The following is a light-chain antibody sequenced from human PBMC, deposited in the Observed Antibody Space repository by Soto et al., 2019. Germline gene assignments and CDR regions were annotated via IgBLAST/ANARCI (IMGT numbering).Light chain of an antibody. CDR3: QQYGSSPRT. J-gene: IGKJ1*01. CDR2: GAS. V-gene: IGKV3-20*01. CDR1: QSVSSSY. Sequence: EIVLTHSPGTLSLSPGEGATLSCSASQSVSSSYLAWYQQKPGQAPRLLIYGASSRATGIPDRFSGSGSGTDFTLTISRLEPEDFAVYYCQQYGSSPRTFGQGTKVDI.